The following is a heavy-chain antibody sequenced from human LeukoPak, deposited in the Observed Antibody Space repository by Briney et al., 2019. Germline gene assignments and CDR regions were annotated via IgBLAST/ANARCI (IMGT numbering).Heavy chain of an antibody. CDR3: ARLGYSSSWYKIDY. J-gene: IGHJ4*02. Sequence: SEPLSLPCTVSGGSISSYHWNWIRQRPGKGLEWMGYIYSSGSTNYNPSLESRVTISVDTSKNLFSLQLSSVTAADTAVYYCARLGYSSSWYKIDYWGQGTLVTVSS. V-gene: IGHV4-59*08. CDR1: GGSISSYH. D-gene: IGHD6-13*01. CDR2: IYSSGST.